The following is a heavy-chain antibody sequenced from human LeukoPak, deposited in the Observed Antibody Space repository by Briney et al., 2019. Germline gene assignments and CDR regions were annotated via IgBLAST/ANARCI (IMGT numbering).Heavy chain of an antibody. CDR1: GGSISSSSYY. CDR3: ARDGAAAAEGLNY. D-gene: IGHD6-13*01. J-gene: IGHJ4*02. CDR2: IYYSGST. Sequence: SETLSLTCTVSGGSISSSSYYWGWIRQPPGKGLEWIGSIYYSGSTCYNPSLKSRVTISVDTSKNQFSLKLSSVTAADTAVYYCARDGAAAAEGLNYWGQGTLVTVSS. V-gene: IGHV4-39*07.